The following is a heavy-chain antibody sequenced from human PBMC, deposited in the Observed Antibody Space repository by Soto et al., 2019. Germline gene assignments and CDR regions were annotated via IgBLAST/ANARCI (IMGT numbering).Heavy chain of an antibody. Sequence: QVQLVESGGGVVQPGRSLRLSCAASGFTFSSYAMLWVRQAPGKGLEWVAVISYDGSNKYYADSVKGRFTISRDNSKNTLYLQMNSLRAEDTAVYYCASEGYWGQGTLVTVSS. CDR3: ASEGY. J-gene: IGHJ4*02. V-gene: IGHV3-30-3*01. CDR1: GFTFSSYA. CDR2: ISYDGSNK.